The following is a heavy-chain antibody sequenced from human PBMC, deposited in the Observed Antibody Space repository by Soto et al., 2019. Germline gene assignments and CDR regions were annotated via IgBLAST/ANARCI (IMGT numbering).Heavy chain of an antibody. CDR1: GFTFSSFW. V-gene: IGHV3-74*01. J-gene: IGHJ4*02. Sequence: PGGSLRLSCAASGFTFSSFWMHWVRQAPGKGLVWVSRINGDGSSTTYADSVKGRFTISRDNAKNTLYLQMNSLRVEDTAGYYCARIGYSGTWYIDHWGQGSLVTVSS. CDR3: ARIGYSGTWYIDH. D-gene: IGHD6-13*01. CDR2: INGDGSST.